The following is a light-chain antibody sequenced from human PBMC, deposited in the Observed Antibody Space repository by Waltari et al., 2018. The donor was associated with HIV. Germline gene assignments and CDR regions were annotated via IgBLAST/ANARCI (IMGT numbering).Light chain of an antibody. CDR1: SGHSNYA. Sequence: QLVVPQSPSAAASLGASVKLTCTLSSGHSNYAIAWHQQPPEKGPRYLMKINSDGSHDKGDGIPDRFSGSSSGAERDLSISSLQSEDEADYYGQTWGTGIWVVGGGTKLTGL. J-gene: IGLJ3*02. CDR3: QTWGTGIWV. CDR2: INSDGSH. V-gene: IGLV4-69*01.